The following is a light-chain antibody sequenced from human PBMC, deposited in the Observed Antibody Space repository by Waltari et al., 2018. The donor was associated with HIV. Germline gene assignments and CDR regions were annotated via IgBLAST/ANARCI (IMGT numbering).Light chain of an antibody. CDR1: LSAVGGYNY. Sequence: QSALTQPRSVSGSPGQSVTISCTGTLSAVGGYNYVSLYQQHPGKAPKLMIYDVSKRPSGVPDRFAGSKSGNTASLTSAGLQAEDEADYYCCAYAGSYTYVFGTGTKVTVL. V-gene: IGLV2-11*01. CDR2: DVS. J-gene: IGLJ1*01. CDR3: CAYAGSYTYV.